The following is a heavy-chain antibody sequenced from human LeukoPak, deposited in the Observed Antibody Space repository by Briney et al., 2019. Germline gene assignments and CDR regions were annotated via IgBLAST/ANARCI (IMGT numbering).Heavy chain of an antibody. CDR3: ARGPGGRRGYYPLEDDYYYHYMDV. CDR1: GYTFTGYY. J-gene: IGHJ6*03. D-gene: IGHD3-22*01. V-gene: IGHV1-2*02. CDR2: INPNSGGT. Sequence: GASVKVSCKASGYTFTGYYMHWVRQAPGQGLEWMGWINPNSGGTNYAQKFQGRVTMTRDTSISTAYMELRSLRSDDTAVYYCARGPGGRRGYYPLEDDYYYHYMDVWGKGTTVTVSS.